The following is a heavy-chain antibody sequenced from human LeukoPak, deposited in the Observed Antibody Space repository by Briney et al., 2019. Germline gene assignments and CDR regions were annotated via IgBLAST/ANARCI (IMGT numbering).Heavy chain of an antibody. D-gene: IGHD2-15*01. CDR1: GFTVSSNY. Sequence: GGSLRLSCAASGFTVSSNYMSWVRQAPGKGLEWVSFIYSGGNTHYSDSVKGRFTISGDNSKNTLYLQMNSLRAEDTAIYYCARRAGEYSHPYDYWGQGTLVTVSS. CDR2: IYSGGNT. CDR3: ARRAGEYSHPYDY. V-gene: IGHV3-53*01. J-gene: IGHJ4*02.